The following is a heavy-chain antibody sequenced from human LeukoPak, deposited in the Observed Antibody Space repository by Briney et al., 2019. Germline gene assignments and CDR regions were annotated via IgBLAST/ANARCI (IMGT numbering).Heavy chain of an antibody. V-gene: IGHV3-30-3*01. Sequence: GGSLRLSCAASGFTFSSYAMHWVRQAPGKGLEWVAVISYDGSNKYYADSVKGRFTISRDNSKNTLYLQMNSLRAEDTAVYYCARDMSGYCSGGHCYNMGYFDYWGQGTLVTVSS. CDR2: ISYDGSNK. J-gene: IGHJ4*02. CDR1: GFTFSSYA. CDR3: ARDMSGYCSGGHCYNMGYFDY. D-gene: IGHD2-15*01.